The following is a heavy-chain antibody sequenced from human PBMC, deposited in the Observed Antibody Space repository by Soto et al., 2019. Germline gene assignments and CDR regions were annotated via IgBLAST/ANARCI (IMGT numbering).Heavy chain of an antibody. CDR3: ARGDCTGAYCSSWPFNYGVDV. V-gene: IGHV3-33*08. CDR1: GFTFNTYG. Sequence: QVQLVESGGGVVQPGGSLRLSCTTSGFTFNTYGMYWVRQAPGKGLEWVAIIWYDGSNKYYGDSVKGRFTISRDNSKNTLYLQMTSLRAEDTALYYCARGDCTGAYCSSWPFNYGVDVWGQGTTVTVSS. J-gene: IGHJ6*02. D-gene: IGHD2-8*02. CDR2: IWYDGSNK.